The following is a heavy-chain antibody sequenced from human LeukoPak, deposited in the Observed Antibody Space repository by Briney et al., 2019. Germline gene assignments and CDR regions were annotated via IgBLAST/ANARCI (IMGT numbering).Heavy chain of an antibody. D-gene: IGHD6-13*01. CDR2: ISSSSSYI. Sequence: PGGSLRLSYAASGFTFSSYSMNWVRQAPGKGLEWVSSISSSSSYIYYADSVKGRFTISRDNAKNTLYLQMNSLRAEDTAVYYCARRIAAAAAPYYFDYWGQGTLVTVSS. CDR1: GFTFSSYS. J-gene: IGHJ4*02. CDR3: ARRIAAAAAPYYFDY. V-gene: IGHV3-21*01.